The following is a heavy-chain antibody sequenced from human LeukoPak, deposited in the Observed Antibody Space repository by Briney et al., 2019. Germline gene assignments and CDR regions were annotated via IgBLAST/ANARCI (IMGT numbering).Heavy chain of an antibody. CDR1: GFTFSSYA. CDR2: ITSSGGST. V-gene: IGHV3-23*01. J-gene: IGHJ4*02. Sequence: GGSLRLSCAASGFTFSSYAMSWVRQAPGKGLEWVSPITSSGGSTCYAGSVKGQFTISRDNSKNTLYLQMNSLRAEDTAVYYCAKGVGSSWYAFDYWGQGTLVTVSS. CDR3: AKGVGSSWYAFDY. D-gene: IGHD6-13*01.